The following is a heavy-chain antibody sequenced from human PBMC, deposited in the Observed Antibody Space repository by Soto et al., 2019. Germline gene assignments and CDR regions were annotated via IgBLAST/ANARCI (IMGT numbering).Heavy chain of an antibody. CDR2: IIPILGIA. CDR3: ARPEYYYVSGGGY. J-gene: IGHJ4*02. V-gene: IGHV1-69*02. CDR1: GGTFSSYT. D-gene: IGHD3-10*01. Sequence: QVQLVQSGAEVKKPGSSVKVSCKASGGTFSSYTISWVRQAPGQGLEWMGRIIPILGIANYAQKFQGRVTITADKSTSPAYMELSSLRSEDTAVYYCARPEYYYVSGGGYWGQGTLVTVSS.